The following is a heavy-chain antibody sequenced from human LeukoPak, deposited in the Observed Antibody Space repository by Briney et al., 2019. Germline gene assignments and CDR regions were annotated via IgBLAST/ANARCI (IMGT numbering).Heavy chain of an antibody. CDR2: ISSSGSTI. J-gene: IGHJ5*02. V-gene: IGHV3-11*04. D-gene: IGHD5-12*01. Sequence: GGSLRLSCAASGFTFSDYYMSWIRQAPGKGLEWVSYISSSGSTIYYADSVKGRFTISRDNAKNSLYLQMNSLRAEDTAVYYCAREFNVDIVAMRSMNWFDPWGQGTLVTVSS. CDR1: GFTFSDYY. CDR3: AREFNVDIVAMRSMNWFDP.